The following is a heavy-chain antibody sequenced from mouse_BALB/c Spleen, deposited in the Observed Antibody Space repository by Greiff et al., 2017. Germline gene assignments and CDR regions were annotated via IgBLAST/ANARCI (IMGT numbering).Heavy chain of an antibody. CDR2: IYPGNSDT. V-gene: IGHV1-5*01. CDR1: GYSFTSYW. CDR3: AVYYGYDEGIAY. D-gene: IGHD2-2*01. Sequence: VQLQQSGTVLARPGASVKMSCKASGYSFTSYWMHWVKQRPGQGLEWIGAIYPGNSDTSYNQKFKGKATLTADKSSSTAYMQLSSLKSEDSAVYFCAVYYGYDEGIAYWGQGTLVTVSA. J-gene: IGHJ3*01.